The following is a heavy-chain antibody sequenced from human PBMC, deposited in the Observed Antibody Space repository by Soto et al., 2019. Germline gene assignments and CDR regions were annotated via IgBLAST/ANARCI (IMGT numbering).Heavy chain of an antibody. V-gene: IGHV1-3*01. CDR1: GYTFTSYA. Sequence: ASVKVSCKASGYTFTSYAMHWVRQAPGQRLEWMGWINAGNGNTKYSQKFQGRVTITRDKSASTAYMEPSSLRSEDTAVYYCARDQYSSSWYYVGKFDPWGQGTLVTVSS. CDR3: ARDQYSSSWYYVGKFDP. J-gene: IGHJ5*02. CDR2: INAGNGNT. D-gene: IGHD6-13*01.